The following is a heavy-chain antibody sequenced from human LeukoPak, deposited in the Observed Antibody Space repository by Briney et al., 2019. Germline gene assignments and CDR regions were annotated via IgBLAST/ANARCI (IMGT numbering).Heavy chain of an antibody. CDR3: VGFGLSSGWAG. CDR1: GDSISSNCW. Sequence: PSETLSLTCAVSGDSISSNCWWSWVLQPPGRGLEWIGEIYHTGNTNYNPSLKSRVSISVDKSKSQFSLKLTSVTAADTAVYYCVGFGLSSGWAGWGQGTLVTVSS. V-gene: IGHV4-4*02. D-gene: IGHD6-19*01. CDR2: IYHTGNT. J-gene: IGHJ4*02.